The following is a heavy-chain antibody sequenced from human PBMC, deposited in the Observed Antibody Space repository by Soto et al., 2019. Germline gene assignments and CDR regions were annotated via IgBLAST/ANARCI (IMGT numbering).Heavy chain of an antibody. CDR1: GFTFSSYA. V-gene: IGHV3-23*01. CDR2: ISGSGGST. CDR3: AKWPYDSTGYVGYYYGMDV. D-gene: IGHD3-22*01. Sequence: PGGSLILSYAASGFTFSSYAMSWVRHAPGKGLEWVSAISGSGGSTYYADSVKGRFTISRDNSKNTLYLQMNSLRAEDTAVYYCAKWPYDSTGYVGYYYGMDVWGQGTTVTVSS. J-gene: IGHJ6*02.